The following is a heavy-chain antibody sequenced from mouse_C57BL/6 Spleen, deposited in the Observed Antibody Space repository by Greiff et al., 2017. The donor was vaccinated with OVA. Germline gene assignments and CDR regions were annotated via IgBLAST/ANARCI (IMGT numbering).Heavy chain of an antibody. D-gene: IGHD2-3*01. CDR2: ISDGGSYT. J-gene: IGHJ3*01. CDR3: ARDDGYVWFAY. CDR1: GFTFSSYA. Sequence: EVKLMESGGGLVKPGGSLKLSCAASGFTFSSYAMSWVRQTPEKRLEWVATISDGGSYTYYPDNVKGRFTISRDNAKNNLYLQMSHLKSEDTAMYYCARDDGYVWFAYWGQGTLVTVSA. V-gene: IGHV5-4*01.